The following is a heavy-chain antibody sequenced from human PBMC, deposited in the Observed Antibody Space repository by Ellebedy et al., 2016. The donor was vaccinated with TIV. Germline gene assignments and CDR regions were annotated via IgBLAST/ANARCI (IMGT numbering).Heavy chain of an antibody. D-gene: IGHD1-20*01. Sequence: GESLKISCSASGFTFSSYAMHWVRQAPGKGLEYVSAISSDGGKIYYGDSVKGRFTVSRDNSKNILYLQMRSLRLEDTAVYYCVKRIPGTSNFDHWGQGILVTVS. CDR3: VKRIPGTSNFDH. J-gene: IGHJ4*02. V-gene: IGHV3-64D*08. CDR2: ISSDGGKI. CDR1: GFTFSSYA.